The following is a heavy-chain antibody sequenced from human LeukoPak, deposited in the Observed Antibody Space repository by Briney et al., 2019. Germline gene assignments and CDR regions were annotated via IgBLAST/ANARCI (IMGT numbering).Heavy chain of an antibody. CDR2: INPGIPTT. CDR1: GFTFSSYP. J-gene: IGHJ4*02. CDR3: AKDPELFSPNYFDY. V-gene: IGHV3-23*01. D-gene: IGHD3-10*01. Sequence: HPGGSLRLSCAASGFTFSSYPMSWVRQAPGKWLEWVSSINPGIPTTYYADSVKGRFTISRDNSKNTLYLQMSSLRAEDTAVYYCAKDPELFSPNYFDYWGQGTLVTVSS.